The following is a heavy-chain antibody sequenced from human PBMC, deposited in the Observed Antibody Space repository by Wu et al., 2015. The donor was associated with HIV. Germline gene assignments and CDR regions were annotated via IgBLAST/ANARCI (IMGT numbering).Heavy chain of an antibody. CDR1: GYTFTEYY. CDR3: ARLQSLSGFYSNADF. V-gene: IGHV1-2*02. D-gene: IGHD3-22*01. Sequence: QVQLLQSGAEVKKPGASVMVSCKAAGYTFTEYYIYWVRQAPGQGLEWMGWINPNRGGTKYAQKFQGRVTMTRDTAVSTAHMELNSLRSDDTAVYYCARLQSLSGFYSNADFWGQGTLVTVSS. J-gene: IGHJ4*02. CDR2: INPNRGGT.